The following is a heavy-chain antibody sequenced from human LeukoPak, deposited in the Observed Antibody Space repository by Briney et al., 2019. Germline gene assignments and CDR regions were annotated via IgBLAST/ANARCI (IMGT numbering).Heavy chain of an antibody. Sequence: SQTLSLTCTVSGGSISSGSYSWSWIRQPAGKGLEWIGRIYTSGSTNYNPSLKSRVTISVDTSKNQFSLKLSSVTAADTAVYYCERVVCSAGNYYEIDFWGQGTLVTVSS. CDR3: ERVVCSAGNYYEIDF. D-gene: IGHD2-15*01. V-gene: IGHV4-61*02. J-gene: IGHJ4*02. CDR1: GGSISSGSYS. CDR2: IYTSGST.